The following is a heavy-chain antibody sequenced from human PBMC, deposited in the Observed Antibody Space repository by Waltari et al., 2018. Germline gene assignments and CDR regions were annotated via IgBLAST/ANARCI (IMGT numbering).Heavy chain of an antibody. V-gene: IGHV1-69*08. CDR1: GGTFSSYA. J-gene: IGHJ3*02. Sequence: QVQLVQSGAEVKKPGSSVKVSCKASGGTFSSYAISWVRQAPGQGLEWMGRISPIFGTANYAQKFQGRVTITADKATSTAYMELSSLRSEDTAVYYCAVVIATHNAFDIWGQGTMVTVSS. CDR3: AVVIATHNAFDI. D-gene: IGHD2-21*01. CDR2: ISPIFGTA.